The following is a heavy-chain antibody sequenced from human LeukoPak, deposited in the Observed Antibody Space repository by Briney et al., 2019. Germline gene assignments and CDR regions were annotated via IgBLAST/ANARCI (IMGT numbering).Heavy chain of an antibody. J-gene: IGHJ5*02. Sequence: PSETLSLTCTVSGGSISNYYWSWIRQPAGKGLEWIGRIYSSGTTIYNPSLKSRVTMSVDTSKNQFSLKLSSVTAADTAIYYCATVALTGWTFDPWGQGTLVTVSS. D-gene: IGHD7-27*01. CDR2: IYSSGTT. CDR3: ATVALTGWTFDP. CDR1: GGSISNYY. V-gene: IGHV4-4*07.